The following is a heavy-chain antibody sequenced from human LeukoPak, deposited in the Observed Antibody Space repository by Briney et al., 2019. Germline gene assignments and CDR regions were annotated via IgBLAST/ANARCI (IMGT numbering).Heavy chain of an antibody. D-gene: IGHD4-11*01. J-gene: IGHJ4*02. CDR2: IGAGGTFT. V-gene: IGHV3-23*01. CDR1: GFTFSYYA. Sequence: GGSLTHSCAASGFTFSYYAMSWVRHTPGKGLEWVSGIGAGGTFTYYADSVKSRFTIFRDNSRNTLYLQMNSLRADDTAVYYCAKDLDYTASGYYFDYWGQGTLVTVSS. CDR3: AKDLDYTASGYYFDY.